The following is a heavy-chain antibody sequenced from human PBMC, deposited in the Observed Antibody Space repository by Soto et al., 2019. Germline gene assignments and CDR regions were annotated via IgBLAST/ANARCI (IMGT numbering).Heavy chain of an antibody. CDR3: AKDVGYSSTWYDALDI. J-gene: IGHJ3*02. D-gene: IGHD6-13*01. CDR2: INSDGSST. CDR1: GFTFSSYW. Sequence: PGGSLRLSCAASGFTFSSYWMHWVRQAPGKGLVWVSRINSDGSSTSYADSVKGRFTISRDNAKNTLYLQMNSLRAEDTAVYYCAKDVGYSSTWYDALDIWGQGTMVTVSS. V-gene: IGHV3-74*01.